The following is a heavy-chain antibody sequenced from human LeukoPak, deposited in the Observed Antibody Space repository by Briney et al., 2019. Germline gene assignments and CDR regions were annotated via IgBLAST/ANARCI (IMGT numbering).Heavy chain of an antibody. CDR1: GGSISSGGYY. J-gene: IGHJ4*02. V-gene: IGHV4-31*03. D-gene: IGHD3-10*01. CDR3: ARSITMVRGFDY. Sequence: PSETLSLTCTVSGGSISSGGYYWSWIRQLPGKGLEWIGYIYNTGSTYYNPSLQSRVTVSVDTSKNQFSLKLSSVTAADTAIYYCARSITMVRGFDYWGQGTLVTVSS. CDR2: IYNTGST.